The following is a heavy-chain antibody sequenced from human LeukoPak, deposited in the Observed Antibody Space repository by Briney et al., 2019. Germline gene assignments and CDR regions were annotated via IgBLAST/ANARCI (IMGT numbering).Heavy chain of an antibody. CDR3: ARGLDYYDAEYFQH. CDR1: GYTLTSYD. V-gene: IGHV1-8*01. D-gene: IGHD3-22*01. Sequence: ASVKVSCKASGYTLTSYDINWVRQATGQGLEWMGWMNPNSGNTGYAQKFQGRVTMTRNTSISTAYMELSSLRSEDTAVYYCARGLDYYDAEYFQHWGQGTLVTVSS. J-gene: IGHJ1*01. CDR2: MNPNSGNT.